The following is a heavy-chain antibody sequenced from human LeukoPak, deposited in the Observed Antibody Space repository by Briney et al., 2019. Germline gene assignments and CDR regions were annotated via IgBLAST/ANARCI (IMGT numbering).Heavy chain of an antibody. Sequence: PGGSLRLSCAASGFTFSSYEMNWVRQAPGKGLEWVSYISSSGSTIYYADSVKGRFTISRDNAKNSLYLQMNSLRAEDTAVYYCATLWFGELATFDYWGRGTLVTVSS. J-gene: IGHJ4*02. CDR2: ISSSGSTI. CDR1: GFTFSSYE. V-gene: IGHV3-48*03. CDR3: ATLWFGELATFDY. D-gene: IGHD3-10*01.